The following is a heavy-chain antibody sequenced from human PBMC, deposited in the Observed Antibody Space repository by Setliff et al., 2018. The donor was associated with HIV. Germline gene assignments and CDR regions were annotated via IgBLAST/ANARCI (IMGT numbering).Heavy chain of an antibody. J-gene: IGHJ1*01. V-gene: IGHV5-10-1*01. CDR3: VRDLVYYYDNSGSFYVAEYFQH. CDR1: GYSFTSYW. CDR2: IDPSNSNT. Sequence: GESLKISCKGSGYSFTSYWISWVRQMPGKGLEWMGRIDPSNSNTNYSPSFQGHVTISAAKTSLYLQMNSLRAEDTAVYYCVRDLVYYYDNSGSFYVAEYFQHWGQGTLVTVSS. D-gene: IGHD3-22*01.